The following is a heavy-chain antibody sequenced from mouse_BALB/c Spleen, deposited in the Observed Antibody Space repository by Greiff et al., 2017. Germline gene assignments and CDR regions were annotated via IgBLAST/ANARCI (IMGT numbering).Heavy chain of an antibody. J-gene: IGHJ1*01. V-gene: IGHV2-6-7*01. Sequence: QVQLKESGPGLVAPSQSLSITCTVSGFSLTGYGVNWVRQPPGKGLEWLGMIWGDGSTDYNSALKSRLSISKDNSKSQVFLKMNSLQTDDTARYYCARGGDGYYRSYWYFDVWGAGTTVTVSS. D-gene: IGHD2-3*01. CDR3: ARGGDGYYRSYWYFDV. CDR1: GFSLTGYG. CDR2: IWGDGST.